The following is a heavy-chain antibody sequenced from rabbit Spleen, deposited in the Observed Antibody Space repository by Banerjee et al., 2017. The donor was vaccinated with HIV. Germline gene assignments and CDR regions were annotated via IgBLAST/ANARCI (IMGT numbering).Heavy chain of an antibody. J-gene: IGHJ4*01. D-gene: IGHD3-1*01. V-gene: IGHV1S40*01. CDR3: ARGDPVSL. CDR1: GFDFSSSYY. Sequence: QSLEESGGDLVKPGASLTLTCTASGFDFSSSYYMSWVRQAPGRGLEWIGCIWTTSGSTWYASWAKGRFTISKASSTTVTLQMTSLTAADTATYFCARGDPVSLWGQGTLVTVS. CDR2: IWTTSGST.